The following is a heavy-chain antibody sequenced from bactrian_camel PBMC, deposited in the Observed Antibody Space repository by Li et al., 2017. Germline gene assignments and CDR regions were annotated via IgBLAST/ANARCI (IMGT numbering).Heavy chain of an antibody. CDR1: GFTFSSYT. J-gene: IGHJ4*01. D-gene: IGHD5*01. CDR2: VYKSGVT. Sequence: VQLVESGGGLVQPGGSLRLSCAASGFTFSSYTMSWVRQAPGKRFEWLSAVYKSGVTVYADSVKGRSTISLDEGTSTWSLEMTNVKPEDTGRYYCSAERTGCGGWGQGTQVTVS. CDR3: SAERTGCGG. V-gene: IGHV3S40*01.